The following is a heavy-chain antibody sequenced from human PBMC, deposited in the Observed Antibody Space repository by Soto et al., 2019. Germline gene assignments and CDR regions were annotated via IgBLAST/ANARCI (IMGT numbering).Heavy chain of an antibody. CDR2: LYYSGST. J-gene: IGHJ4*02. D-gene: IGHD3-22*01. Sequence: SETLSLTCTVSGGSISSSSYYWGWIRQPPGKGLEWIGSLYYSGSTYYIPSLKSRVTISVDTSKNQFSLKLSSVTAADTAVYCCASHLDPYYESPFDYWGQGTLVTVSS. V-gene: IGHV4-39*01. CDR3: ASHLDPYYESPFDY. CDR1: GGSISSSSYY.